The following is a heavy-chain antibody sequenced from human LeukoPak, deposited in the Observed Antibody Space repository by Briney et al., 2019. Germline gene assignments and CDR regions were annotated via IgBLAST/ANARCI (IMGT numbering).Heavy chain of an antibody. D-gene: IGHD3-3*01. Sequence: GSSVKVSCKASGGTFSSYAISWVRQAPGQGLEWMGRIIPILGIANYAQKFQGRVTITTDESTSTAYMELSSLRSEDTAVYYCARAREIWVFGVVNPRGGYYFDYWGQGTLVTVSS. V-gene: IGHV1-69*04. J-gene: IGHJ4*02. CDR2: IIPILGIA. CDR1: GGTFSSYA. CDR3: ARAREIWVFGVVNPRGGYYFDY.